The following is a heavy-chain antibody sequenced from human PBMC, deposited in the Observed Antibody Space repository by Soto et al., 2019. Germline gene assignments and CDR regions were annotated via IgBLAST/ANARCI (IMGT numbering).Heavy chain of an antibody. J-gene: IGHJ4*02. Sequence: GGPRNHSCAAAEFTFSSYWMSWVRQAPGKGLEWVANIKQDGSEKYYADSVKGRFTISRDNAKNSLYLQMNSLRAEDTALYYCARDVWSRASGPPDSWGQGTLVTVSS. D-gene: IGHD3-10*01. CDR2: IKQDGSEK. CDR1: EFTFSSYW. V-gene: IGHV3-7*03. CDR3: ARDVWSRASGPPDS.